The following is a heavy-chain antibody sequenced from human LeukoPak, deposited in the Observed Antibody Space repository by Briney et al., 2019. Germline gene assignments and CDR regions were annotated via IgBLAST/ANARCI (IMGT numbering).Heavy chain of an antibody. J-gene: IGHJ5*02. CDR3: ARGPQYYYDSSGYTPFDP. Sequence: TLSLTCAVSGGSISSGGYYWSWIRQPPGKGLEWIGYIYHSGSTYYNPSLKSRVTISVDRSKNQFSLKLSSVTAADTAVYYCARGPQYYYDSSGYTPFDPWGQGTLVTVSS. D-gene: IGHD3-22*01. V-gene: IGHV4-30-2*01. CDR2: IYHSGST. CDR1: GGSISSGGYY.